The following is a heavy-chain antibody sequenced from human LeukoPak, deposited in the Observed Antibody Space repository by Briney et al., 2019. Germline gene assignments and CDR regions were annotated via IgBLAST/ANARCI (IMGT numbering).Heavy chain of an antibody. Sequence: SVKVSCKASGGTLSSYAISWVRQAPGQGLEWMGRIIPIFGTANYAQKFQGRVTITTDESTSTAYMELSSLRSEDTAVYYCAREWADDRQFRDYWGQGTLVTVSS. CDR1: GGTLSSYA. CDR2: IIPIFGTA. CDR3: AREWADDRQFRDY. J-gene: IGHJ4*02. D-gene: IGHD3-22*01. V-gene: IGHV1-69*05.